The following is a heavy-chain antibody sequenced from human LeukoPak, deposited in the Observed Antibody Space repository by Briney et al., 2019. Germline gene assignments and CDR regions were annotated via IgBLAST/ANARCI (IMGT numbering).Heavy chain of an antibody. J-gene: IGHJ4*02. V-gene: IGHV3-23*01. D-gene: IGHD3-3*02. CDR1: GFTFSSYA. CDR3: AKEIRPNDY. CDR2: IDISGDTT. Sequence: GGSLRLSCAASGFTFSSYAMSWVRQAPGKGLEWISAIDISGDTTFYADSVKGRFTISRDNSKNSLYLQMSSLRAEDTAVYYCAKEIRPNDYWGQGTLVTVSS.